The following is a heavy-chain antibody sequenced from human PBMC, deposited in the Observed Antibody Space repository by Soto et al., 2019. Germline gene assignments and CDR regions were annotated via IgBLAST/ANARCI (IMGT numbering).Heavy chain of an antibody. V-gene: IGHV4-59*01. J-gene: IGHJ6*03. CDR1: GGSISSYY. CDR2: IYYSGST. CDR3: ARDAGRPPYYYMDV. D-gene: IGHD6-6*01. Sequence: SETLSLTCTVSGGSISSYYWSWIRQPPGKGLEWIGYIYYSGSTNYNPSLKRRVTISVDTSKNQFSLKLSSVTAADTAVYYCARDAGRPPYYYMDVWGKGTTVTVSS.